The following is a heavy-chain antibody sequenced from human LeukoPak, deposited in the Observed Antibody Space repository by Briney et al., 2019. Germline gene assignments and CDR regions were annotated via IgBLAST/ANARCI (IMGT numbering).Heavy chain of an antibody. D-gene: IGHD1-26*01. Sequence: SETLSLTCTVSGGSISSSSYYWGWIRQPPGKGLEWIGSIYYSGSTYYNPSLKSRVTISVDTSKNQFSLKLSSVTAADTAVCYCARRGMSGSYYFDYWGQGTLVTVSS. CDR3: ARRGMSGSYYFDY. V-gene: IGHV4-39*07. CDR2: IYYSGST. J-gene: IGHJ4*02. CDR1: GGSISSSSYY.